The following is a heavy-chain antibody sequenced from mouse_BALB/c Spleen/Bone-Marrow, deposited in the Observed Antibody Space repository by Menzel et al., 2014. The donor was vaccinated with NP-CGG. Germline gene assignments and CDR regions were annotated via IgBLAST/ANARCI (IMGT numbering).Heavy chain of an antibody. D-gene: IGHD2-4*01. Sequence: EAQLQQSGAELVTPGASVKLSCTASGFNIKDTYMHWVKRWPEPGLEWIGRIDPANGNTKYDPKVQGKATISADTSSNTAYLQLSSLTSEDTAVYYCAGYDYYQAWFAYWGQGTLVTVSA. CDR3: AGYDYYQAWFAY. CDR1: GFNIKDTY. CDR2: IDPANGNT. J-gene: IGHJ3*01. V-gene: IGHV14-3*02.